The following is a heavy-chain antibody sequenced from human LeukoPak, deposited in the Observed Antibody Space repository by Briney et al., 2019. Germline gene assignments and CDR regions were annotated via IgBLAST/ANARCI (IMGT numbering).Heavy chain of an antibody. CDR2: IRYDGSNK. V-gene: IGHV3-33*01. CDR3: ARDSGGGWLQPPGDY. Sequence: GGSLRLSCAASGFTFSSYGMHWVRQAPGKGLEWVAVIRYDGSNKYYADSVKGRFTISRDNSKNTLYLQMNSLRAEDTAVYYCARDSGGGWLQPPGDYWGQGTLVTVSS. CDR1: GFTFSSYG. J-gene: IGHJ4*02. D-gene: IGHD5-24*01.